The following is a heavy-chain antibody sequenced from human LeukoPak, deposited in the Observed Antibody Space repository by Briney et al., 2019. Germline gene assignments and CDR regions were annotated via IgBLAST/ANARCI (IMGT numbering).Heavy chain of an antibody. D-gene: IGHD5-12*01. CDR2: IYHSGST. CDR1: GGSISSGGYY. J-gene: IGHJ4*02. V-gene: IGHV4-30-2*01. CDR3: ASATALSGDY. Sequence: SETLSLTCTVSGGSISSGGYYWSWIRQPPGKGLEWIGYIYHSGSTYYNPSLKSRVTISVDRSKNQFSLKLSSVTAADTAVYYCASATALSGDYWGQGTLVTVSS.